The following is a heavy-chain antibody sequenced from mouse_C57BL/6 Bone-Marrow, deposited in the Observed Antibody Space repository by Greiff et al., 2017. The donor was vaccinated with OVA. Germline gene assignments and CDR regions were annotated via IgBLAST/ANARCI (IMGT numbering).Heavy chain of an antibody. CDR3: ARSLLLRYWYFDV. J-gene: IGHJ1*03. Sequence: EVQLVESGGGLVQPGGSLSLSCAASGFTFTDYYMSWVRQPPGKALEWLGFIRNKANGYTTEYSASVKGRFTISRDNSQSILYLQMNALRAEDSATYYCARSLLLRYWYFDVWGTGTTVTVSS. D-gene: IGHD1-1*01. V-gene: IGHV7-3*01. CDR1: GFTFTDYY. CDR2: IRNKANGYTT.